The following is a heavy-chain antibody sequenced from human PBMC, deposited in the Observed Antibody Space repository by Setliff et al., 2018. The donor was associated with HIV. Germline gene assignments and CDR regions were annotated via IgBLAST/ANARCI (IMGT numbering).Heavy chain of an antibody. D-gene: IGHD3-3*01. CDR1: GDSVSRYY. Sequence: LSETLSLTCTVSGDSVSRYYWSWIRQSPGKGLEWIGYASYSGNADYNPSLKSRVTISVDTTKNQFSLKLTSMTAADTAIYYCARDYSTLGRSDDAFDMWGPGTMVTVSS. J-gene: IGHJ3*02. CDR3: ARDYSTLGRSDDAFDM. CDR2: ASYSGNA. V-gene: IGHV4-59*02.